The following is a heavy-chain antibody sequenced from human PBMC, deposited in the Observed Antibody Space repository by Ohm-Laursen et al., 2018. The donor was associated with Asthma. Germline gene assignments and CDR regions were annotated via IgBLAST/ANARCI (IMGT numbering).Heavy chain of an antibody. J-gene: IGHJ4*02. Sequence: GASVKVSCNASGYTFTRFAVNWVRQAPGQGLEWLGWINTNTGNPTFAQGLTGRFVLSLDTSVSTAYLQISSLKAEDTAVYYCARGITFSDYWGQGTLVTVSS. V-gene: IGHV7-4-1*02. D-gene: IGHD3-16*01. CDR3: ARGITFSDY. CDR1: GYTFTRFA. CDR2: INTNTGNP.